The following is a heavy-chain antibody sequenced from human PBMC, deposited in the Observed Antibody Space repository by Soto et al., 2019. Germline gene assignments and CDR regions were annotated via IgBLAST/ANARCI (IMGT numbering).Heavy chain of an antibody. CDR2: ISAYNGNT. Sequence: EASVKVSCKASGYTFTSYGISWVRQAPGQGLEWMGWISAYNGNTNYAQKLQGRVTMTTDTSTSTAYMELRSLRSDDTAVYYCASQDQYYYGSGSYHPFDPWGQGTLVTVSS. D-gene: IGHD3-10*01. V-gene: IGHV1-18*01. J-gene: IGHJ5*02. CDR3: ASQDQYYYGSGSYHPFDP. CDR1: GYTFTSYG.